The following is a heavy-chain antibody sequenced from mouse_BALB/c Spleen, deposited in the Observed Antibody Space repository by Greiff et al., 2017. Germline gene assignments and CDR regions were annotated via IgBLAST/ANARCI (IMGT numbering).Heavy chain of an antibody. CDR3: ARSGFINTVVLDY. CDR1: GYTFTSYV. CDR2: INPYNDGT. D-gene: IGHD1-1*01. Sequence: VQLQQSGPELVKPGASVKMSCKASGYTFTSYVMHWVKQKPGQGLEWIGYINPYNDGTKYNEKFKGKATLTSDKSSSTAYMELSSLTSEDSAVYYCARSGFINTVVLDYWGQGTTLTVSA. V-gene: IGHV1-14*01. J-gene: IGHJ2*01.